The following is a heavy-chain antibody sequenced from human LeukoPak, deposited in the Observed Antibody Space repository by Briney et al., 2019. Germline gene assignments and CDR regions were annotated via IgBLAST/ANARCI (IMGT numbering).Heavy chain of an antibody. D-gene: IGHD3-9*01. CDR1: GYTFTSYD. J-gene: IGHJ4*02. Sequence: GASVKVSCKASGYTFTSYDINWVRQATGQGLEWMGWMNPNSGNTGYAQKFQGRVTMTRNTSISTAYMELSSLRSEDTAVYYCARGQGEILTGYYEFVYWGQGTLVTVSS. V-gene: IGHV1-8*01. CDR3: ARGQGEILTGYYEFVY. CDR2: MNPNSGNT.